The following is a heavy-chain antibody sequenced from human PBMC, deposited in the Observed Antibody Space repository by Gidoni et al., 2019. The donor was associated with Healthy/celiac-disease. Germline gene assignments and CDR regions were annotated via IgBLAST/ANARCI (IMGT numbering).Heavy chain of an antibody. D-gene: IGHD3-3*01. V-gene: IGHV4-34*01. J-gene: IGHJ4*02. CDR1: GASFSGYY. CDR3: ARAFPYDFWSGYFGY. Sequence: QVQLQQWGAGLLKPSATLSLTCAVYGASFSGYYWSWIRQPPGKGLAWIGEINHSGSTNYNPSLKSRVTISVDTSKNQFPLKLSSVTAADTAVYYCARAFPYDFWSGYFGYWGQGTLVTVSS. CDR2: INHSGST.